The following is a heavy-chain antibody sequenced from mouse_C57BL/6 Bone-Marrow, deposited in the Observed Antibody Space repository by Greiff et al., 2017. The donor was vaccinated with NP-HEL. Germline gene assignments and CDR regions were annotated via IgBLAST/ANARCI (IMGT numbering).Heavy chain of an antibody. D-gene: IGHD2-3*01. CDR1: GYTFTSYW. Sequence: QVQLQQPGAELVKPGASVKLSCKASGYTFTSYWMQWVKQRPGQGLEWIGEIDPSDSYTNYNQKFKGKATLTVDTSSSTAYMQLSSLTSEDSAVYYCASGWLLRDYWGKGTTLTVSS. CDR2: IDPSDSYT. CDR3: ASGWLLRDY. J-gene: IGHJ2*01. V-gene: IGHV1-50*01.